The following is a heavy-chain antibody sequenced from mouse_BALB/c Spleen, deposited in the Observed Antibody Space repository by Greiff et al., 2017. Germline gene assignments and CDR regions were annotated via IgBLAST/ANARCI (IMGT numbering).Heavy chain of an antibody. V-gene: IGHV5-17*02. D-gene: IGHD2-14*01. J-gene: IGHJ4*01. Sequence: EVQLVESGGGLVQPGGSRKLSCAASGFTFSSFGMHWVRQAPEKGLEWVAYISSGSSTIYYADTVKGRFTISRDNPKNTLFLQMTSLRSEDTAMYYCARAYYRYESYAMDYWGQGTSVTVSS. CDR2: ISSGSSTI. CDR1: GFTFSSFG. CDR3: ARAYYRYESYAMDY.